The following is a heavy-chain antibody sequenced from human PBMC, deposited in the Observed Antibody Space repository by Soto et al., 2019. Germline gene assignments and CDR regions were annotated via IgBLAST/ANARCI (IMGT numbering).Heavy chain of an antibody. CDR2: INHSGST. CDR1: GGSFSGYY. J-gene: IGHJ3*02. Sequence: QVQLQQWGAGLLKPSETLSLTCAVYGGSFSGYYWSWIRQPPGKGLEWIGEINHSGSTNYNPSLKSRVTISVDTSKNQCSLKLSSVTAADTAVYYCARGGDVVVPAATDAFDIWGQGTMVTVSS. V-gene: IGHV4-34*01. D-gene: IGHD2-2*01. CDR3: ARGGDVVVPAATDAFDI.